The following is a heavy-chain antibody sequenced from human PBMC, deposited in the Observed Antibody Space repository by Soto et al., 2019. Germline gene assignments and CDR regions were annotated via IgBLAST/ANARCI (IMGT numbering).Heavy chain of an antibody. Sequence: GGSLRLSCAASGFTFSSYGMHWVRQAPGKGLEWVAVISYDGSNKYYADSVKGRFTISRDNSKNTLYLQMNSLRAEDTAVYYCAKENGDSSWPFDYWGQGTLVTVSS. V-gene: IGHV3-30*18. CDR3: AKENGDSSWPFDY. D-gene: IGHD4-17*01. J-gene: IGHJ4*02. CDR1: GFTFSSYG. CDR2: ISYDGSNK.